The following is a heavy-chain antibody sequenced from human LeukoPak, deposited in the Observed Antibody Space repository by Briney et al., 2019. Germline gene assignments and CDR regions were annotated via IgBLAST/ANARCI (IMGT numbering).Heavy chain of an antibody. Sequence: ASVKVSCKASGYTFTGYYMHWMRQAPGQGLEWMGWINPNSGGTNYAQKFQGRVTMTRDTSISTAYMELSRLRSDDTAVYYCASANYYDSSGLDYWGQGTLVTVSS. CDR3: ASANYYDSSGLDY. CDR1: GYTFTGYY. D-gene: IGHD3-22*01. V-gene: IGHV1-2*02. CDR2: INPNSGGT. J-gene: IGHJ4*02.